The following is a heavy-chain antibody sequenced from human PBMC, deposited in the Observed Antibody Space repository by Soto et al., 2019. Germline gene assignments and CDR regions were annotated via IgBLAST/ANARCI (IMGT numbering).Heavy chain of an antibody. CDR2: INPSGGST. J-gene: IGHJ5*02. CDR3: ARDSSGWYANLKNWFDP. CDR1: GYTFTSYY. Sequence: ASVKVSCKASGYTFTSYYMHWVRQAPGQGLEWMGIINPSGGSTSYAQKFQGRVTMTRDTSTRTVYMELSSLRSEDTAVYYCARDSSGWYANLKNWFDPWGQGTLVTVSS. D-gene: IGHD6-19*01. V-gene: IGHV1-46*01.